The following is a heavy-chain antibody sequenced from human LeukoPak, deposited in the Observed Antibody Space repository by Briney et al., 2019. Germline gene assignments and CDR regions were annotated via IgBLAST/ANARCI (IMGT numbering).Heavy chain of an antibody. CDR2: ISTSSSYI. CDR3: ARDGSAIAAAGTVDY. CDR1: GFTFSTYS. Sequence: GGSLRLSCAASGFTFSTYSTNWVRQAPGKGLEWVSSISTSSSYIYYADSVKGRFTISRDNAKNSLYLQMNSLRAEDTAVYYCARDGSAIAAAGTVDYWGQGTLVTVSS. J-gene: IGHJ4*02. D-gene: IGHD6-13*01. V-gene: IGHV3-21*01.